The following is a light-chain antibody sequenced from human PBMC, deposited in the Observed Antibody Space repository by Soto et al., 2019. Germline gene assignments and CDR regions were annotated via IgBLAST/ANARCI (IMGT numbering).Light chain of an antibody. CDR1: ISDVGTYNL. CDR2: EVS. CDR3: CSYAGGATYV. J-gene: IGLJ1*01. V-gene: IGLV2-23*02. Sequence: QSALTQPASVSGSPGQSITISCTGTISDVGTYNLVSWFQQHPGKAPKLMIFEVSERPSGVSNRFSGSKSGNAASLTISGLQVEDEADYYCCSYAGGATYVFGTGTKLTVL.